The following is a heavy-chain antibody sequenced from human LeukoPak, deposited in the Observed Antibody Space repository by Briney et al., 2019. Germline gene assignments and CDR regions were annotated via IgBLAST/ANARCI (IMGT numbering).Heavy chain of an antibody. D-gene: IGHD2-2*01. CDR1: GYSFTSYW. CDR3: ARLGYCSSTSCYAHWFDP. J-gene: IGHJ5*02. V-gene: IGHV5-10-1*01. Sequence: GESLRISCKGSGYSFTSYWISWLRQMPGKGLEWMGRIDPSDSYTNYSPSFQGHVTISADKSISTAYLQWSSLKASDAAMYYCARLGYCSSTSCYAHWFDPWGQGTLVTVSS. CDR2: IDPSDSYT.